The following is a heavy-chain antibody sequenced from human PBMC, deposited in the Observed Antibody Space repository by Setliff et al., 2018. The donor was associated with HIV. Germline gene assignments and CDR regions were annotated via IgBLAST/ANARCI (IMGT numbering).Heavy chain of an antibody. CDR1: RFAFSSYW. D-gene: IGHD1-26*01. CDR2: ISAGGGSI. J-gene: IGHJ4*02. V-gene: IGHV3-23*01. CDR3: AKDGRNYSPTGHDH. Sequence: GGSLRLSCAASRFAFSSYWMSWVRQAPGKGLEWVSGISAGGGSIYYADSVKGRFTISRDNSKNTLYLQMNSLRAEDTAIYYCAKDGRNYSPTGHDHWGQGTLVTVSS.